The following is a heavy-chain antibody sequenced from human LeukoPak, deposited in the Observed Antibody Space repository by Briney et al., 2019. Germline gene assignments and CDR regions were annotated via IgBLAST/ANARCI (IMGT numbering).Heavy chain of an antibody. CDR3: ARNLRSFGNYMDV. CDR2: IYYSGST. CDR1: GGSISSSSYY. Sequence: PSETLSLTCTVSGGSISSSSYYWGWIRQSPGKGLEWIGSIYYSGSTYYNPSLKSRVTISVDTSKNQFSLKLSSVTAADTAVYYCARNLRSFGNYMDVWGKGTTVTVSS. J-gene: IGHJ6*03. V-gene: IGHV4-39*01. D-gene: IGHD1-26*01.